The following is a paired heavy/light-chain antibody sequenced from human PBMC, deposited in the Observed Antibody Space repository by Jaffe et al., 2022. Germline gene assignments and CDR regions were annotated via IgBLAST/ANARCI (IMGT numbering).Light chain of an antibody. J-gene: IGLJ2*01. V-gene: IGLV6-57*02. Sequence: NLVLTQPHSVSESPGKTVTLYCTGTGGLIGGYFVQWFQQRPGSAPTTVIYNDIQRPSGVPDRFSGFINRSSNSACLIISGLETEDEADYYCQSYDTTAVVFGGGTKLTVL. CDR1: GGLIGGYF. CDR3: QSYDTTAVV. CDR2: NDI.
Heavy chain of an antibody. CDR1: GYTLSSDY. J-gene: IGHJ3*02. V-gene: IGHV1-46*01. Sequence: QVQVVQSGPEVRKPGASVRISCKTSGYTLSSDYIHWVRQAPGQGFEWMGIINRKSGGAKHAQKFRDRVIMTRDTSTSTAYMELRGLRPDDTAVYYCATDRVGASTPTNALDIWGQGTLVTVS. D-gene: IGHD1-26*01. CDR3: ATDRVGASTPTNALDI. CDR2: INRKSGGA.